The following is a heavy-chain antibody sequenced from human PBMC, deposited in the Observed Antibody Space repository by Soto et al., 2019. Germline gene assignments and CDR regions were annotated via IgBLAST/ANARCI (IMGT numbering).Heavy chain of an antibody. D-gene: IGHD2-15*01. CDR1: GFSLSTSGVG. CDR3: AHVLVVVANYGMDV. CDR2: IYWDDDK. J-gene: IGHJ6*02. Sequence: QITLKESGPTLVKPTQTLTLTCTFSGFSLSTSGVGVGWIRQPPGKALEWLALIYWDDDKRYSPSLTSRLTIPKDTSKNQVVLTMTNMDPVDTATYYCAHVLVVVANYGMDVGGQGTTVTVSS. V-gene: IGHV2-5*02.